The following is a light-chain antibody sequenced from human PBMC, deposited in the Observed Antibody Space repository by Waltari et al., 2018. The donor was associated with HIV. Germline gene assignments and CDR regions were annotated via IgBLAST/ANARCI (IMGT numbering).Light chain of an antibody. CDR2: AVI. CDR1: ASDIGYFDY. CDR3: CSYAGTYTYV. Sequence: QSALTQPRSVSGSPGQSVTISCTGTASDIGYFDYVSWYQQYPGKAPKVIHDAVIQRPSGVPDRFTASKAGITASLTISGLQDEDEADYYGCSYAGTYTYVFGSGTTVTVL. J-gene: IGLJ1*01. V-gene: IGLV2-11*01.